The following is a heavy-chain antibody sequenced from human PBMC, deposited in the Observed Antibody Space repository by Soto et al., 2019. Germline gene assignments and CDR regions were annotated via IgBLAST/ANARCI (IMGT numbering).Heavy chain of an antibody. CDR1: GFTFSNYA. J-gene: IGHJ6*02. CDR2: TSWNSGST. D-gene: IGHD3-3*01. CDR3: AKDLKGFGDFGVVITSRDYYYGMDV. V-gene: IGHV3-9*01. Sequence: PGGSLRLSCAASGFTFSNYAMIWVRQAPGKGLEWVSSTSWNSGSTGYADSVKGRFTISRDNAKNSLYLQMNSLRAEDTALYYCAKDLKGFGDFGVVITSRDYYYGMDVWGQGTTVTVSS.